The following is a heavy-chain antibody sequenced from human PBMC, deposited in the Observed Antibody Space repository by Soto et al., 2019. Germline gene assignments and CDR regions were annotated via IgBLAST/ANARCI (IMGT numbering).Heavy chain of an antibody. V-gene: IGHV3-30*18. CDR1: GFTFSSYG. CDR2: ISYDGSNK. Sequence: PGGSLRLSCAASGFTFSSYGMHWVRQAPGKGLEWVAVISYDGSNKYYADSVKGRFTISRDNSKNTLYLQMNSLRAEDTAVYYCAKEGTYYDFWSGYYWDYYYYYLDVWGKGTTVTVSS. D-gene: IGHD3-3*01. J-gene: IGHJ6*03. CDR3: AKEGTYYDFWSGYYWDYYYYYLDV.